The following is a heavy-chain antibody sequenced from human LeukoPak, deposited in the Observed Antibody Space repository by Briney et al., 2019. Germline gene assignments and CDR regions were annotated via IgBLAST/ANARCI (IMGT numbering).Heavy chain of an antibody. CDR3: ARGEESYYDFWSGYYSGWFDP. CDR1: GGSISSGGYY. CDR2: IYYSGST. Sequence: PSQTLSLTCTVSGGSISSGGYYWSWIRQHPGKGLEWIGYIYYSGSTYYNPSLKSRVTISVDTSKNQFSLKLSSVTAADTAEYYCARGEESYYDFWSGYYSGWFDPWGQGTLVTVSS. J-gene: IGHJ5*02. V-gene: IGHV4-31*03. D-gene: IGHD3-3*01.